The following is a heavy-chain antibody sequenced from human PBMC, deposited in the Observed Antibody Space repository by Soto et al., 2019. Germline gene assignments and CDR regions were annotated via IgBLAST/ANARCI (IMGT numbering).Heavy chain of an antibody. Sequence: ASVKVSCKASGYTFTGYYMHWVRQAPGQGLEWMGWINPVFGRPNYAQRFRGRLTITADESTNTVYLELIDLRSEDTAVYYCAREGSGYNLWGQGTQVTVSS. CDR2: INPVFGRP. J-gene: IGHJ1*01. CDR1: GYTFTGYY. CDR3: AREGSGYNL. D-gene: IGHD5-12*01. V-gene: IGHV1-69*13.